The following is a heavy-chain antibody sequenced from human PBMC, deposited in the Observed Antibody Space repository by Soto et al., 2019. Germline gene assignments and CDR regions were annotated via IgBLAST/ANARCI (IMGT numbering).Heavy chain of an antibody. CDR2: ISSSSSYI. D-gene: IGHD6-13*01. CDR3: ARDPTTSSTPSLGAFDI. Sequence: EVQLVESGGGLVKPGGSLRLSCAASGFTFSSYSMNWVRQAPGKGLEWVSSISSSSSYIYYADSVKGRFTISRDNAKNSLYLQMNSLRAEDTAVYYCARDPTTSSTPSLGAFDIWGQGTMVTVSS. CDR1: GFTFSSYS. V-gene: IGHV3-21*01. J-gene: IGHJ3*02.